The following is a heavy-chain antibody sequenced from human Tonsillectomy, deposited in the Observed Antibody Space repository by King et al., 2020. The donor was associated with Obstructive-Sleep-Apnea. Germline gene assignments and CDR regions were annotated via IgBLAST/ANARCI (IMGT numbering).Heavy chain of an antibody. CDR1: GFSFSGSA. Sequence: QLVQSGGGLVQPGGSLKLSCAASGFSFSGSAMHCVRQASGKGLEWVGRVRNKAFNYATTYAASVKGRFTISRNDSKSTAYLQMNSLKTEDTAVYFCTTLDQLLPTGDAFDTWGQGRTVTVSS. J-gene: IGHJ3*02. CDR3: TTLDQLLPTGDAFDT. D-gene: IGHD1-1*01. CDR2: VRNKAFNYAT. V-gene: IGHV3-73*01.